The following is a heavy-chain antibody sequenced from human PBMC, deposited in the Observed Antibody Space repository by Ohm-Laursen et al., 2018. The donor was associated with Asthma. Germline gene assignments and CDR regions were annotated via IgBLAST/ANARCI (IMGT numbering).Heavy chain of an antibody. CDR3: AKPPLGYSSGSTTAGLDY. V-gene: IGHV3-23*01. CDR2: ISGSGGST. D-gene: IGHD6-19*01. CDR1: GFTFSSYA. Sequence: SLRLSCAASGFTFSSYAMSWVRQAPGKGLEWVSAISGSGGSTYYADSVKGRFTISRDNSKNTLYLQMNSLRAEDTAVYYWAKPPLGYSSGSTTAGLDYWGQGTLVTVSS. J-gene: IGHJ4*02.